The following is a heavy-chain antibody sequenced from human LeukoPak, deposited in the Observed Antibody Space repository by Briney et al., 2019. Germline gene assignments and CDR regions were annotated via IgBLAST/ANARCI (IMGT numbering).Heavy chain of an antibody. Sequence: GGSLRLSCAASGFTFSNAWMSWVRQAPGKGLEWVGRIKSKTDGGTTDYAAPVKGRFTIPRDDSKNTLYLQMNSLKTEDTAVYYCTTTGDYGGNSDFDYWGQGTLVTVSS. V-gene: IGHV3-15*01. CDR1: GFTFSNAW. CDR3: TTTGDYGGNSDFDY. CDR2: IKSKTDGGTT. D-gene: IGHD4-23*01. J-gene: IGHJ4*02.